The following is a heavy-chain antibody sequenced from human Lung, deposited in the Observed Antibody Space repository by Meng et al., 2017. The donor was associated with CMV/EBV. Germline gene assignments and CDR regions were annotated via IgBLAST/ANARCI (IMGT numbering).Heavy chain of an antibody. J-gene: IGHJ4*02. CDR2: IYWDDYK. CDR3: ARRPSSYYDSSGYFFADY. D-gene: IGHD3-22*01. CDR1: LSTNGVG. V-gene: IGHV2-5*02. Sequence: LSTNGVGVGWIRQPPGKALEWLALIYWDDYKRSSPYLKSRLTITKDTSKNQVVLTMTNMDPVDTATYYCARRPSSYYDSSGYFFADYWGQGTLVTVSS.